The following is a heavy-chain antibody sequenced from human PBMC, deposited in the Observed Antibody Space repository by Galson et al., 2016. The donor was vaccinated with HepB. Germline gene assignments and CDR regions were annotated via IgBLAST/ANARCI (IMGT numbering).Heavy chain of an antibody. CDR1: GGSISDNSW. CDR2: IYQTGTA. CDR3: TRGTLGTTASMAFDY. D-gene: IGHD1-26*01. J-gene: IGHJ4*02. V-gene: IGHV4-4*02. Sequence: ETLSLTCGVSGGSISDNSWWGWVRQSPGKELEWIGEIYQTGTAHYNPSFTSRATISIDKSKNQISLRLGSVTAADTAVYYCTRGTLGTTASMAFDYWGQGTLVSVSS.